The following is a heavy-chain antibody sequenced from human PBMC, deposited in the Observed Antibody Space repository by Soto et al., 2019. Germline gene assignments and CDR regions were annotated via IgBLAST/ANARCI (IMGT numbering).Heavy chain of an antibody. CDR1: GFTFGNYW. CDR2: VSPDGRTA. V-gene: IGHV3-74*01. Sequence: GGSLRLSCAVSGFTFGNYWMHWVRQAPGKGLVWVSRVSPDGRTATYADSVKGRFTISRDNAKSTLYLQMNSLRAEDTAVYYCARQTYYYDSSGNYQYYFDSWGQGTLVTVS. J-gene: IGHJ4*02. CDR3: ARQTYYYDSSGNYQYYFDS. D-gene: IGHD3-22*01.